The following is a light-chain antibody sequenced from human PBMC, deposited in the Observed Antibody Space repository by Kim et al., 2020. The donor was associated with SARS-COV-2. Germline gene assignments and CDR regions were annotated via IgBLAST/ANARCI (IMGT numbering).Light chain of an antibody. CDR1: ENINKW. CDR3: QQDNAFPLT. CDR2: MAS. V-gene: IGKV1-5*03. J-gene: IGKJ4*01. Sequence: DIQMTQSPSTLSASVGDRVTITCRASENINKWLVWYQQKPGKAPKVLIYMASSLESGVPSRFSCSGSGTEFSLTISSPQPDDFATYYCQQDNAFPLTFGGGTKVDIK.